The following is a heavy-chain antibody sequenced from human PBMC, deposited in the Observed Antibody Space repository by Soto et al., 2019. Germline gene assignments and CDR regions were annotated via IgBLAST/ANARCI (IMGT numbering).Heavy chain of an antibody. J-gene: IGHJ4*02. CDR3: ARRLFGSGWTLDS. CDR2: VYHTGST. D-gene: IGHD6-19*01. CDR1: GASITTYY. Sequence: PSDTLSLTCDVSGASITTYYWSWIRQAPGKGLEWIGNVYHTGSTDYNSSLKSRVTISVDTSKNQFSLNMNSVTAADTAVYYCARRLFGSGWTLDSWGQGALVTV. V-gene: IGHV4-59*07.